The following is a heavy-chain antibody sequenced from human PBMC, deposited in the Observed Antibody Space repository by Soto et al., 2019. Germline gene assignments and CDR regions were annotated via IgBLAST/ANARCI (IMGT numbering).Heavy chain of an antibody. CDR1: GFTFSNYA. Sequence: EVQVLESGGGLVQPGGSLRLSRAASGFTFSNYAMAWVRQAPGKGLEWVSVVSARGDSTNYADSVKGRFSISRDNSKNSLYLQMNSLRAEDTAVYYCAKRTLTAPFPVDYWGPGTLVTVSS. CDR2: VSARGDST. J-gene: IGHJ4*02. CDR3: AKRTLTAPFPVDY. V-gene: IGHV3-23*01.